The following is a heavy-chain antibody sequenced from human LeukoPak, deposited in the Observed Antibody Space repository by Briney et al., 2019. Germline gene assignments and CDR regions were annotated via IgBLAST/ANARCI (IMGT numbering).Heavy chain of an antibody. V-gene: IGHV4-39*07. D-gene: IGHD2-15*01. J-gene: IGHJ1*01. CDR2: IYYSGNS. CDR3: ARSTVVGGGRGYFQL. CDR1: GGSISSSSFY. Sequence: SETLSLTCTVSGGSISSSSFYWGWVRQPPGKGLEWIGSIYYSGNSYYNLSLKSRVTISVDTSKDQFSVRLSSVTAADTAVYYCARSTVVGGGRGYFQLWGQGTLVTVSS.